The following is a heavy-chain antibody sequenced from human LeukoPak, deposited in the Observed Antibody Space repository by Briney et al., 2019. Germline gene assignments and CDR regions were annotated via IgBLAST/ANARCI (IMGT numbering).Heavy chain of an antibody. J-gene: IGHJ4*02. Sequence: GASVKVSCKASGGTFSSYAISWVRQAPGQGLEWMGGIIPIFGTANYAQKFQGRVTITADKSTSTAYMELSSLRSEDTDVYYCARHSSKVAPIDYWGQGTLVTVSS. CDR3: ARHSSKVAPIDY. CDR2: IIPIFGTA. CDR1: GGTFSSYA. V-gene: IGHV1-69*06. D-gene: IGHD2-15*01.